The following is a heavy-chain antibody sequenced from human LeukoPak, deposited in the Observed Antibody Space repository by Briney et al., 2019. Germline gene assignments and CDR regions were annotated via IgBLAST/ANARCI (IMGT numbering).Heavy chain of an antibody. CDR1: GSTFNSYA. Sequence: GGSLRLSCAASGSTFNSYAIHWVRQAPGKGLEWVAVISYDGSNKYYADSVKGRITISRDNSKNTLYLQLNSLRPEDTAVYYCARDQLAYSGYDTLFDYWGQGTLVTVSS. D-gene: IGHD5-12*01. J-gene: IGHJ4*02. CDR2: ISYDGSNK. V-gene: IGHV3-30*04. CDR3: ARDQLAYSGYDTLFDY.